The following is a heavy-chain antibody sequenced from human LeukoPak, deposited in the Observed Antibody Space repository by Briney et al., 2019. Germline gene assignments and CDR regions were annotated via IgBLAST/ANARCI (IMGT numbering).Heavy chain of an antibody. CDR2: IIPIFGTA. J-gene: IGHJ5*02. Sequence: GASVKVSCKASGGTFSSYAISWVRPAPGRGLEWMGGIIPIFGTANYAQKFQGRVTITADESTSTAYMELSSLRSEDTAVYYCARGPTAITMIASWFDPWGQGTLVTVSS. CDR1: GGTFSSYA. CDR3: ARGPTAITMIASWFDP. V-gene: IGHV1-69*13. D-gene: IGHD3-22*01.